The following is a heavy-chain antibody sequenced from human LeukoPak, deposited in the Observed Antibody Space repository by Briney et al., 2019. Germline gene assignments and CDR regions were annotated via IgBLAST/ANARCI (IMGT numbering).Heavy chain of an antibody. Sequence: PGGSLRLSCAASAFIFRSYGMHWVRQAPGKGLEWVAYIQYDGSNEQYADSVKGRFSISRDSSKNILYLQMNSVRVEDTAVYYCARVQGSGWYMDVWGKGTTVTVSS. CDR3: ARVQGSGWYMDV. J-gene: IGHJ6*03. V-gene: IGHV3-30*02. CDR1: AFIFRSYG. CDR2: IQYDGSNE. D-gene: IGHD6-19*01.